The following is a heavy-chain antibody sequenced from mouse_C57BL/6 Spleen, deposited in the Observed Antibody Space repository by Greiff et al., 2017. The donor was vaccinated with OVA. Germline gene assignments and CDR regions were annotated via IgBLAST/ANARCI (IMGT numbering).Heavy chain of an antibody. CDR3: ARGFTTVEAMDY. D-gene: IGHD1-1*01. CDR1: GFTFSDYG. CDR2: ISSGSSTI. V-gene: IGHV5-17*01. Sequence: EVKLVESGGGLVKPGGSLKLSCEASGFTFSDYGMHWVRQAPEKGLEWVAYISSGSSTIYYADTVKGRFTISRDNAKNTLFLQMTSLRSEDTAMYYCARGFTTVEAMDYWGQGTSVTVSS. J-gene: IGHJ4*01.